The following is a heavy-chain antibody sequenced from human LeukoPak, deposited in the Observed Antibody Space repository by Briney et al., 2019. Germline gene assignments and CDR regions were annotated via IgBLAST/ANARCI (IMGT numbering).Heavy chain of an antibody. CDR2: MNPNSGNT. J-gene: IGHJ6*03. V-gene: IGHV1-8*01. D-gene: IGHD1-26*01. Sequence: ASVKVSCKASGYTFTSYDINWVRQATGQGLEWMGWMNPNSGNTGYAQKVQGRVTMTRNTSISTAYMELSSLRSEDTAVYYCARSYSGSYSSYYYYMDVWGKGTTVTVSS. CDR3: ARSYSGSYSSYYYYMDV. CDR1: GYTFTSYD.